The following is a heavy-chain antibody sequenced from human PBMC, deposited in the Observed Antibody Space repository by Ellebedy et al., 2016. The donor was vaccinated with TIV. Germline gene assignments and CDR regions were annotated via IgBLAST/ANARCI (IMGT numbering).Heavy chain of an antibody. CDR2: IWYDGSNK. CDR3: ARDIYDSSGNWYFDL. J-gene: IGHJ2*01. Sequence: GESLKISCAASGFTFSSYGMHWVRQAPGKGLGWVAVIWYDGSNKYYADSVKGRFTISRDNSKNTLYLQMNSLRAEDTAVYYCARDIYDSSGNWYFDLWGRGTLVTVSS. D-gene: IGHD3-22*01. CDR1: GFTFSSYG. V-gene: IGHV3-33*01.